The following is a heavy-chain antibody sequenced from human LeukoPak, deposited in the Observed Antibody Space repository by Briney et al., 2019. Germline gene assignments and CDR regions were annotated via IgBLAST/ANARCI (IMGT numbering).Heavy chain of an antibody. CDR2: INHSGST. D-gene: IGHD4-17*01. CDR3: ARTRDYVGTLDY. CDR1: GGSFSGYY. Sequence: PSETLSLTCAVYGGSFSGYYWSWIRQPPGKGLEWIGEINHSGSTNYNPSLKSRVTISVDTSKNQFSLKLSSVTAADTAVYYCARTRDYVGTLDYWGQGTLVTVSS. V-gene: IGHV4-34*01. J-gene: IGHJ4*02.